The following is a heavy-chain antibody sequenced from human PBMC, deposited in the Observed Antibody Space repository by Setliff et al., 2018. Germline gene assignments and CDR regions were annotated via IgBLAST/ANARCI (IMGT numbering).Heavy chain of an antibody. CDR2: ISPVGST. CDR1: GGSGSFSGYY. J-gene: IGHJ6*03. Sequence: SETLSLTCGFSGGSGSFSGYYWSWIRQPPGKGLEWIGEISPVGSTNCNPSLRSRVTMSVDKSKNQFSLKLSSVTAADTAVYYCARMSGFLYMDVWGKGTTVTVSS. CDR3: ARMSGFLYMDV. V-gene: IGHV4-34*01. D-gene: IGHD3-3*01.